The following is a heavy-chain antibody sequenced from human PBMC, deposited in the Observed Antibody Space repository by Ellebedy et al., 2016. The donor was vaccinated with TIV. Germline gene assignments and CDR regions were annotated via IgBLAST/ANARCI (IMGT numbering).Heavy chain of an antibody. CDR2: INTDNADT. V-gene: IGHV1-3*04. J-gene: IGHJ5*01. CDR3: ARPSRTMAATTDWFDF. CDR1: GYTFTTYT. Sequence: SVKVSCXASGYTFTTYTIHWVRQAPGQRLEWMGWINTDNADTTYSQKFQGRVTITRDTSASTVSMELSSLRSEDTAVYYCARPSRTMAATTDWFDFWGQGTPVTVPS. D-gene: IGHD1-26*01.